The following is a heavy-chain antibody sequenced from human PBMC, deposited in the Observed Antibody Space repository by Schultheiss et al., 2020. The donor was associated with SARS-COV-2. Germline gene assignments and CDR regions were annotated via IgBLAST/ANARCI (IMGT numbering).Heavy chain of an antibody. V-gene: IGHV4-34*01. J-gene: IGHJ4*02. CDR1: GGSFSAYY. Sequence: SETLSLTCAVYGGSFSAYYWSWIRQPPGKGLEWIGEINHSGSTNYNPSLKSRVTISADTSKNQFSLKLSSVTAADTAVYYCARDAVDSSGYYYYYWGQGTLVTVSS. CDR3: ARDAVDSSGYYYYY. D-gene: IGHD3-22*01. CDR2: INHSGST.